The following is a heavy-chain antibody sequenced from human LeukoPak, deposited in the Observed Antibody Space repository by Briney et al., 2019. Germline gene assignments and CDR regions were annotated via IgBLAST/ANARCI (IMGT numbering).Heavy chain of an antibody. CDR1: GFTFTNAW. D-gene: IGHD1-20*01. CDR3: STLTSRGLSDS. V-gene: IGHV3-15*07. CDR2: IKSKADGETI. J-gene: IGHJ4*02. Sequence: GGSLRLSCAASGFTFTNAWMNWVRQAPGKGLEWVGRIKSKADGETIDYAAPVKGRFTFSRDDSKNMLYLPMNSLKSEDTAVYYCSTLTSRGLSDSWGQGTLVTVSS.